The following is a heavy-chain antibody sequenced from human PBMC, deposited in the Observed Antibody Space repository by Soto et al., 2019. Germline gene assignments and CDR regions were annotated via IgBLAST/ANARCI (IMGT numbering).Heavy chain of an antibody. CDR3: ARDPLLTYMIFGVVIPEAHYYYYGMDV. CDR1: RGTFSSYA. V-gene: IGHV1-69*13. J-gene: IGHJ6*02. CDR2: IIPIFGTA. Sequence: SVKVPCKASRGTFSSYAISWVRQAPGQRLEWMGGIIPIFGTANYTQKFQGRVTITADESTSTAYMELSSLRSEDTAVYYCARDPLLTYMIFGVVIPEAHYYYYGMDVWGQGTTVTVSS. D-gene: IGHD3-3*01.